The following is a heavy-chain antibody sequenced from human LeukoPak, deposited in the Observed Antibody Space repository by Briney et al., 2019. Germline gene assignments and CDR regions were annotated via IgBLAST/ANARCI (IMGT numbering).Heavy chain of an antibody. CDR2: ICGNSAFI. V-gene: IGHV3-21*01. Sequence: GGSLRLSCAASGFTFSSAAMTWVRQAPGKGLEWVSSICGNSAFIYYADSVRGRFTISRDNAKNSLYLQMSSLRAEDTAVYYCARGHTSGWSNFDCWGLGTLVTVSS. CDR1: GFTFSSAA. J-gene: IGHJ4*02. CDR3: ARGHTSGWSNFDC. D-gene: IGHD6-19*01.